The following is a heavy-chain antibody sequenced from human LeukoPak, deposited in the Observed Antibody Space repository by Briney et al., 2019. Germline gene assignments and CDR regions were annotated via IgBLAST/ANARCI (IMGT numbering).Heavy chain of an antibody. CDR3: ARDVGSDF. CDR1: GFTFSSYG. Sequence: GGSLRLSCAASGFTFSSYGMTWVRQAPGEGLQWVSYISDSGTTVEYTDSVKGRFTISRDNAKNALYLQMNSLRVEDTGIYYCARDVGSDFWGQGTLVSVSS. V-gene: IGHV3-48*04. J-gene: IGHJ4*02. CDR2: ISDSGTTV.